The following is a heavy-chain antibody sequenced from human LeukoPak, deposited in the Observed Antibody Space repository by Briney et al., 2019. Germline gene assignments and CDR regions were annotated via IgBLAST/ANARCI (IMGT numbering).Heavy chain of an antibody. Sequence: GGSLRLSCAASAFTFSDYYMSWIRQAPGKGLEWVSYISSSGSTIYYADSVKGRFTIFRDNAKNSLYLQINSLRAEDTAVYYCAKDPHFGDGYWGQGTLVTVSS. CDR1: AFTFSDYY. CDR3: AKDPHFGDGY. V-gene: IGHV3-11*01. D-gene: IGHD3-16*01. CDR2: ISSSGSTI. J-gene: IGHJ4*02.